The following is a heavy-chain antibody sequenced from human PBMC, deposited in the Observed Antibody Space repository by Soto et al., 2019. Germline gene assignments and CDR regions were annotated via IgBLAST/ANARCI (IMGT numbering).Heavy chain of an antibody. CDR2: IYPGDSDT. V-gene: IGHV5-51*01. CDR3: VRGDYYFWSGYFSRAMDV. CDR1: GYIFTSYL. Sequence: PGESLKISCKGSGYIFTSYLIGLVRQVPGKGLEWIGIIYPGDSDTIYSPSFQGQVTISADESISTPYLHWSSLNAADTAMYYCVRGDYYFWSGYFSRAMDVSGPGTTVTVS. D-gene: IGHD3-3*01. J-gene: IGHJ6*02.